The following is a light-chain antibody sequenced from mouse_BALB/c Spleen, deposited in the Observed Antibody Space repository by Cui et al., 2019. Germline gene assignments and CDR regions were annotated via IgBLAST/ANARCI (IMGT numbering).Light chain of an antibody. CDR1: QHLNKY. CDR3: LQYDNLLFT. J-gene: IGKJ4*01. Sequence: DIQMTQSPSSLSASLGGKVTITCKSIQHLNKYIACYQHKPGIVPRLLIHYTSTLQPGIPSSFSVSGSGRYSSFSISNLEPEDIATYYCLQYDNLLFTFGSGTKLEIK. CDR2: YTS. V-gene: IGKV19-93*01.